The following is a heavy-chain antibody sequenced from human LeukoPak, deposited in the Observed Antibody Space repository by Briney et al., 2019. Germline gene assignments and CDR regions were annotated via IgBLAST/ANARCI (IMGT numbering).Heavy chain of an antibody. CDR3: ARAPERWYSYGSYTYYYMDV. V-gene: IGHV4-59*01. J-gene: IGHJ6*03. Sequence: SETLSLTCTVSGGSISSYYWNWIRQPPGKGLEWIGSISYSGSTNYNPSLESRVIISVDTSKNQISLKLSSVTAADTTVYYCARAPERWYSYGSYTYYYMDVWGKGTTVTVS. D-gene: IGHD5-18*01. CDR1: GGSISSYY. CDR2: ISYSGST.